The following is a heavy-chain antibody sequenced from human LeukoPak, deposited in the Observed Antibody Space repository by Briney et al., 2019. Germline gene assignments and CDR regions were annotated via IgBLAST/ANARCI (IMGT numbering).Heavy chain of an antibody. CDR3: ARDRAMEELPIY. Sequence: SETLSLTCAVYGVSFSGYYWSWIRQPPGKGLEWIGEINHSGSTNYNPSLKSRVTISVDTSKNQFSLKLSSVTAADTAVYYCARDRAMEELPIYWGQGTLVTVSS. V-gene: IGHV4-34*01. CDR2: INHSGST. J-gene: IGHJ4*02. CDR1: GVSFSGYY. D-gene: IGHD1-7*01.